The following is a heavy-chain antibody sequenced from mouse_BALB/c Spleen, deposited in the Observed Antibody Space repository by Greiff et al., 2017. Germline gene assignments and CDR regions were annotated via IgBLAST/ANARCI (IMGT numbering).Heavy chain of an antibody. CDR3: ARGGDYGSSYAMDY. CDR1: GFTFSSYT. CDR2: ISNGGGST. Sequence: VQGVESGGGLVQPGGSLKLSCAASGFTFSSYTMSWVRQTPEKRLEWVAYISNGGGSTYYPDTVKGRFTISRDNAKNTLYLQMSSLKSEDTAMYYCARGGDYGSSYAMDYWGQGTSVTVSS. J-gene: IGHJ4*01. D-gene: IGHD1-1*01. V-gene: IGHV5-12-2*01.